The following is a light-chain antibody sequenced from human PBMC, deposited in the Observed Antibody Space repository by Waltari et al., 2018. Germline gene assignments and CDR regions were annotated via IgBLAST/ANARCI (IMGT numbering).Light chain of an antibody. V-gene: IGKV3-11*01. CDR3: QQRSGGPT. CDR2: GAS. Sequence: EVVLTQSPATLSLSPGERAILSCRASQSISSYLEWYQQKPGQAPRLLIHGASNRATGIPARFSGNGSGTDFTLTISSLEPEDFAVYYCQQRSGGPTFGQGTKVEIK. J-gene: IGKJ1*01. CDR1: QSISSY.